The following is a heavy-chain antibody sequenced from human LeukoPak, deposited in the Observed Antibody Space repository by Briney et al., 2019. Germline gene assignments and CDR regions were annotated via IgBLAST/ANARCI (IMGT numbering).Heavy chain of an antibody. V-gene: IGHV4-39*01. CDR1: GGSISSSSYY. CDR2: IYYSGST. J-gene: IGHJ3*02. Sequence: PSETLSLTCTVSGGSISSSSYYWGWIRQPPGKGLEWIGSIYYSGSTYYNPSLKSRVTISVDTSKNQFSLKLSSVTAADTAVYYCARTPSPFLEWQTPGAGAFDIWGQGTMVAVSS. CDR3: ARTPSPFLEWQTPGAGAFDI. D-gene: IGHD3-3*01.